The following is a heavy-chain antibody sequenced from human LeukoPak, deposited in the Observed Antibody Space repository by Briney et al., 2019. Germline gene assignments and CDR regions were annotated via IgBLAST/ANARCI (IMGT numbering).Heavy chain of an antibody. CDR3: ARFDYVSYGYFDY. J-gene: IGHJ4*02. Sequence: SEALSVTCTGSGGSISSYYWSWIRQPPGKGLEWIGYIYYSGSTNYNPSLKSRVTISVDPSKNQFSLKLSSVTAADTAVYYCARFDYVSYGYFDYWGQGTLVTVSS. V-gene: IGHV4-59*01. D-gene: IGHD3-16*01. CDR2: IYYSGST. CDR1: GGSISSYY.